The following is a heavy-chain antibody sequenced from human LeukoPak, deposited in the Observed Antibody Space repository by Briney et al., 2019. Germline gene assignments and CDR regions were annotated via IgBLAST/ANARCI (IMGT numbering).Heavy chain of an antibody. J-gene: IGHJ4*02. CDR1: GYIFTNYN. CDR2: INSSGGST. CDR3: ARFAVHRRLTVAGQFGLDY. D-gene: IGHD6-19*01. V-gene: IGHV1-46*01. Sequence: ASVKVSCKASGYIFTNYNMHWVRQAPGQGLEWMGIINSSGGSTNYAQKFQGRVTMTRDTSTSTVYMELSSLRSEDTAVYYCARFAVHRRLTVAGQFGLDYWGQGTLVTVSS.